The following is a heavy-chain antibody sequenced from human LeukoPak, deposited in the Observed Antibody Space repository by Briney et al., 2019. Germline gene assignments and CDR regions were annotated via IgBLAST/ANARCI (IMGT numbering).Heavy chain of an antibody. J-gene: IGHJ4*02. Sequence: TGGSLRLSCAASGFTFSSYAMHWVRQAPGKGLEWAAVISYDGSNKYYAYSVKGRFTISRDNSKNTLYLQMNSMRAEDTAVYYCARDLLIVVRGVILPDHIDYWGQGTLVTVSS. CDR2: ISYDGSNK. CDR3: ARDLLIVVRGVILPDHIDY. V-gene: IGHV3-30*04. CDR1: GFTFSSYA. D-gene: IGHD3-10*01.